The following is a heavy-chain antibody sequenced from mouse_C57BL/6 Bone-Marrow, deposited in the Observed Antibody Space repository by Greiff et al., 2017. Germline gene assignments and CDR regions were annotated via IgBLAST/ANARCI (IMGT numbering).Heavy chain of an antibody. J-gene: IGHJ3*01. CDR3: AHIYYDYGRFAY. V-gene: IGHV5-4*03. CDR1: GFTFSSYA. Sequence: DVKLVESGGGLVKPGGSLKLSCAASGFTFSSYAMSWVRQTPEKRLEWVATISDGGSYTYYPDNVKGRFTISRDNAKNNLYLQMSHLKSEDTAMYYCAHIYYDYGRFAYWGQGTLVTVSA. D-gene: IGHD2-4*01. CDR2: ISDGGSYT.